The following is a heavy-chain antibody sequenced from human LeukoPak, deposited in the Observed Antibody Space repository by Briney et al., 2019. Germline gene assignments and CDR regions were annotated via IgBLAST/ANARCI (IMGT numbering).Heavy chain of an antibody. D-gene: IGHD6-19*01. CDR3: VKTRYSSGWYGWFDP. CDR2: ISSNGGST. Sequence: GGSLRLSCSASGFTFSSYAMHWVRQAPGKGLEHVSAISSNGGSTYYADSVKGRFTISRDNSKNTLYLQMSSLRAEDTAVYYCVKTRYSSGWYGWFDPWGQGTLVTVSS. CDR1: GFTFSSYA. V-gene: IGHV3-64D*06. J-gene: IGHJ5*02.